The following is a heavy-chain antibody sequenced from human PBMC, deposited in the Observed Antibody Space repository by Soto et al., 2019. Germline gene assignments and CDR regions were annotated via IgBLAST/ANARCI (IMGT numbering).Heavy chain of an antibody. Sequence: EVQLVESGGGLVQPGRSLRLSCAASGFTFHDYAMHWVRQAPGKGMEWVSGISWNSGSIGYADSVKGRFTISRDNAKNSLYLQMNSLRAEDTALYYCAKDSNRKMRDYIWEAKSDLGQGTLVTVSS. CDR1: GFTFHDYA. J-gene: IGHJ4*02. D-gene: IGHD3-16*01. V-gene: IGHV3-9*01. CDR3: AKDSNRKMRDYIWEAKSD. CDR2: ISWNSGSI.